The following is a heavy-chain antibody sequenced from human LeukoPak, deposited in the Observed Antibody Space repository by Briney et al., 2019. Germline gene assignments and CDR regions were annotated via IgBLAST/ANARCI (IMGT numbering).Heavy chain of an antibody. CDR3: ARGEIVVTTYFYYYMDV. D-gene: IGHD5-12*01. Sequence: GRSLRLSCAASGFTFSSYAMHWVRQAPGKGLEWVAVISYDGSNKYYADSVKGRFTISRDNSKNTLYLQMNSLRAEDTAVYYCARGEIVVTTYFYYYMDVWGKGTTVTVSS. CDR2: ISYDGSNK. J-gene: IGHJ6*03. V-gene: IGHV3-30*04. CDR1: GFTFSSYA.